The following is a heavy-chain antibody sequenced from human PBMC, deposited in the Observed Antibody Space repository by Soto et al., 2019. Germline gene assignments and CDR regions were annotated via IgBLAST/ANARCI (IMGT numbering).Heavy chain of an antibody. CDR2: IIPIFVTA. V-gene: IGHV1-69*01. J-gene: IGHJ6*02. CDR1: GGTFSSYA. D-gene: IGHD2-2*01. CDR3: ARDQGSGCSSTSCYGYYYGMDV. Sequence: QVQLVQSGAEVKKPGSSVKVSCKASGGTFSSYAISCVRQAPGQGLEWMGGIIPIFVTANYEQKFQGRVTITAAESTSTAYMELSSLRSEDTAVYYYARDQGSGCSSTSCYGYYYGMDVWGQGTTVTVSS.